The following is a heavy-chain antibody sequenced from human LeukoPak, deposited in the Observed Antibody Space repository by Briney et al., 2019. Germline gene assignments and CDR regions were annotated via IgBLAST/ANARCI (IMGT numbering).Heavy chain of an antibody. D-gene: IGHD3-10*01. CDR3: ARVSYYGPYYFDY. J-gene: IGHJ4*02. CDR2: IYYSGST. V-gene: IGHV4-59*02. CDR1: GGSVSSYY. Sequence: SETLSLTCTVSGGSVSSYYWSWIRQPPGKGLEWIGYIYYSGSTNYNPSLKSRVTISVDTSKNQLSLKLSSVTAADTAVYYCARVSYYGPYYFDYWGQGTLVTVSS.